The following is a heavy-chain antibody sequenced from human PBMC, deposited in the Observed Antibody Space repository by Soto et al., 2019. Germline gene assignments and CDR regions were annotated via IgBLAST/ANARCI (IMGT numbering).Heavy chain of an antibody. CDR2: INMDTSHT. CDR3: AKEYIVVVVADTAGMDV. D-gene: IGHD2-15*01. Sequence: GSLRLSCAASVFTVSTYWRHWIRQVPWKGLEGVSRINMDTSHTYCADSLKRRLPIARYNSKNTLYLQITSLRAADTAVYSCAKEYIVVVVADTAGMDVWGQGTPVTVSS. V-gene: IGHV3-NL1*01. J-gene: IGHJ6*02. CDR1: VFTVSTYW.